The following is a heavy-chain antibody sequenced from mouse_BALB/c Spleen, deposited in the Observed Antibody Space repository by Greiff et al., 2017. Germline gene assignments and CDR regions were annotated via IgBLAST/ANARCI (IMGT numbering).Heavy chain of an antibody. Sequence: EVQLVESGGGLVKPGGSLKLSCAASGFTFSDYYMYWVRQTPEKRLEWVATISDGGSYTYYPDSVKGRFTISRDNAKNNLYLQMSSLKSEDTAMYYCARDQNYGSSFAWFAYWGQGTLVTVSA. CDR2: ISDGGSYT. CDR3: ARDQNYGSSFAWFAY. D-gene: IGHD1-1*01. CDR1: GFTFSDYY. V-gene: IGHV5-4*02. J-gene: IGHJ3*01.